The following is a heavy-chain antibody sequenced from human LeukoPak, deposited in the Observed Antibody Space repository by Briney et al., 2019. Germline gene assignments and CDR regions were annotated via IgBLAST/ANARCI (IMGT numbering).Heavy chain of an antibody. Sequence: GGSLRLSCTASGFTFGDHAMSWVRQAPGQGLERVGFIRSKAYGGTTEYAASVKGRFIISRDDSKSIAYLQMNSLKTEDTAVYYCTRGPIQVWLYYGMDVWGQGTTVIVSS. CDR2: IRSKAYGGTT. V-gene: IGHV3-49*04. D-gene: IGHD5-18*01. CDR1: GFTFGDHA. J-gene: IGHJ6*02. CDR3: TRGPIQVWLYYGMDV.